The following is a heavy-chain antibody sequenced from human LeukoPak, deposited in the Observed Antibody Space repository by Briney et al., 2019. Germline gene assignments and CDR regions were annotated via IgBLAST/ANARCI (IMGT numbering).Heavy chain of an antibody. CDR2: ISGSGGST. J-gene: IGHJ4*02. D-gene: IGHD3-3*01. CDR3: ASYDFWSGYYSY. Sequence: PGGSLRLSCAASGFTFSSYAMSWVRRAPGKGLEWVSAISGSGGSTYYADSVKGRFTISRDNSKNTLYLQMNSLRAEDTAVYYCASYDFWSGYYSYWGQGTLVTVSS. CDR1: GFTFSSYA. V-gene: IGHV3-23*01.